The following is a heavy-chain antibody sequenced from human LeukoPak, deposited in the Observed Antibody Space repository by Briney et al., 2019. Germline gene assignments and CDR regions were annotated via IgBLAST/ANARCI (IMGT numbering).Heavy chain of an antibody. CDR1: GFTFSGSA. CDR2: IRSKANSYAT. Sequence: PGGSLRLSCAASGFTFSGSAMHWVRQASGKGLEWVGRIRSKANSYATAYAASVKGRFTISRDDSKNTAYLQMNSLKTEDTAVYYCAKDLHYYDSSGYSDWGQGTLVTVSS. V-gene: IGHV3-73*01. J-gene: IGHJ4*02. CDR3: AKDLHYYDSSGYSD. D-gene: IGHD3-22*01.